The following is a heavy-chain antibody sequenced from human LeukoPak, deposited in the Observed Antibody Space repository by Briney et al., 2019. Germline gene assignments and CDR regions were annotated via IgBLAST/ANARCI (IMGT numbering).Heavy chain of an antibody. Sequence: GGSLRLSCAASGFTFSSFAMSWVRQAPGKGLEWVSAISHIGGSTYYADSVKGRFTISRDNSKNTLYLQVNSLIIEDTAIYYCAKEPAAFPLYDALDMWGQGTMVTV. CDR1: GFTFSSFA. CDR2: ISHIGGST. J-gene: IGHJ3*02. V-gene: IGHV3-23*01. D-gene: IGHD6-13*01. CDR3: AKEPAAFPLYDALDM.